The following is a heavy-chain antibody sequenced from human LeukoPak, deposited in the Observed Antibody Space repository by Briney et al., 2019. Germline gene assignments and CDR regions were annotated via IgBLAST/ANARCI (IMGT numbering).Heavy chain of an antibody. V-gene: IGHV4-4*07. D-gene: IGHD3-16*01. J-gene: IGHJ4*02. Sequence: PSETLSLTCTVSGGSISRSYWSWIRQPAGKGLEWIGRAYTSGSTDYNPSLRSRVTMSLDTSKNQLSLILNSVIAADTAVYYCARGIAGGFHFFDYWGRGTLVTVSS. CDR1: GGSISRSY. CDR3: ARGIAGGFHFFDY. CDR2: AYTSGST.